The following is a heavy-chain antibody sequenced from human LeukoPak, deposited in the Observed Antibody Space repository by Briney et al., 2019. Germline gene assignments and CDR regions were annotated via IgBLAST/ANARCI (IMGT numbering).Heavy chain of an antibody. CDR2: IRYDGSNK. CDR3: ATDKERRRWELLYY. CDR1: GFTFSSYG. J-gene: IGHJ4*02. V-gene: IGHV3-30*02. Sequence: GRSLRPSCAASGFTFSSYGMHWVRQAPGKGLEWVAFIRYDGSNKYYADSVKGRFTISRDNSKNTLYLQMNSLRAEDTAVYYCATDKERRRWELLYYWGQGTLVTVSS. D-gene: IGHD1-26*01.